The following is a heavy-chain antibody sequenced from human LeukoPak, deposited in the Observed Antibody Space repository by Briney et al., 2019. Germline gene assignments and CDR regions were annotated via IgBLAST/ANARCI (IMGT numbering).Heavy chain of an antibody. D-gene: IGHD3-22*01. J-gene: IGHJ6*03. V-gene: IGHV4-59*01. CDR3: ARTLKDYYDSSGYYYYYYMDV. CDR2: IYYSGST. CDR1: GGSISSYY. Sequence: PSETLSLTCTVSGGSISSYYWSWIRQPPGKGLEWIGYIYYSGSTNYNPSLKSRVTISVDTSKNQFSLKPSSVTAADTAVYYCARTLKDYYDSSGYYYYYYMDVWGKGTTVTVSS.